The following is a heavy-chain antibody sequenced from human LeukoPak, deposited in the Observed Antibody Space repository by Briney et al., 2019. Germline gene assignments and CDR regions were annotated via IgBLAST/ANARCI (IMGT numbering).Heavy chain of an antibody. V-gene: IGHV3-30*18. CDR3: AKGAGGSYGAYYFDS. D-gene: IGHD1-26*01. J-gene: IGHJ4*02. Sequence: PGGSLRLSCAASGFTFSSYGMHWVRQAPGKGLEWVAVISYDESNKFYAGSVKGRFTISRDNVNKLFYLQMSSLRVEDTAFYFCAKGAGGSYGAYYFDSWGQGILVTVSS. CDR2: ISYDESNK. CDR1: GFTFSSYG.